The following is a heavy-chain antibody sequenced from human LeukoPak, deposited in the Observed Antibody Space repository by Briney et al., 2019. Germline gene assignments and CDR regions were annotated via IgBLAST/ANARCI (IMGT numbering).Heavy chain of an antibody. CDR1: GFSFSNYA. V-gene: IGHV3-23*01. D-gene: IGHD6-19*01. CDR3: AKDNAVAGTDY. J-gene: IGHJ4*02. Sequence: GGSLRLSCVPSGFSFSNYAMSWVRQAPGKGLEWVSSISGSGGSTHYVDSVKGRFTISRDNSKNTLYLQMNSLRAEDTAVYYCAKDNAVAGTDYWGQGTLVTVSS. CDR2: ISGSGGST.